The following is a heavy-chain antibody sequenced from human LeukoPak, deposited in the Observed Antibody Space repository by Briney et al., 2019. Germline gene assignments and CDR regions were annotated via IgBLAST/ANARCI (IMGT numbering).Heavy chain of an antibody. V-gene: IGHV3-64*01. J-gene: IGHJ6*02. CDR2: ISSNGGST. CDR3: ARGGDRITIFGVVIPYYYYGMDV. CDR1: GFTFSSYA. Sequence: GSLRLSCAASGFTFSSYAMHWVRQAPGKGLEYVSAISSNGGSTYYANSVKGRFTISRDNSKNTLYLQMGSLRAEDMAVYYCARGGDRITIFGVVIPYYYYGMDVWGQGTTVTVSS. D-gene: IGHD3-3*01.